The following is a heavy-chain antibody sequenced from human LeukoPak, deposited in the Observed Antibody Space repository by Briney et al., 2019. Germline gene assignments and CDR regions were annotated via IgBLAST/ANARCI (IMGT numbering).Heavy chain of an antibody. Sequence: SETLSLTCTVSGGSISTYYWSWIRQPPGKGLEWIGYIYYSGSTNYNPSLKSRVTISVDTSKNQFSLKLSSVTAADTAVYYCARGDYYDSSGYYSPHDAFDIWGQGTMVTVSS. CDR2: IYYSGST. V-gene: IGHV4-59*01. J-gene: IGHJ3*02. CDR1: GGSISTYY. CDR3: ARGDYYDSSGYYSPHDAFDI. D-gene: IGHD3-22*01.